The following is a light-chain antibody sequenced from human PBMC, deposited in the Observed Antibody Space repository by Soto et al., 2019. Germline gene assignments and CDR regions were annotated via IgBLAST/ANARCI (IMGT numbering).Light chain of an antibody. CDR1: ESLIGW. Sequence: DIQLTQSPSTLSASVGDTVTISCRASESLIGWLAWYQQRPGSAPKLLIYDASSLEGGVPSRFTGDGSGTEFSLTIASLQHDDFGTYYCQQYKSYPWTLGQGTKVDIK. CDR2: DAS. CDR3: QQYKSYPWT. J-gene: IGKJ1*01. V-gene: IGKV1-5*01.